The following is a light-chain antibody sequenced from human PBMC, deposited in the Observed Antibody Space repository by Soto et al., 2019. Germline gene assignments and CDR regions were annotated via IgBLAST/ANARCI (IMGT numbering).Light chain of an antibody. J-gene: IGKJ5*01. Sequence: DIQMTQSPSSLSASVGDRVTITCRASQGISSYLSWYQQKPGKAPKFLIYAASSLQRGVPSRFSGSGSGTDFTLTISSLQPEYFATYYCQQSYSTPFTFGQGTRLEIK. V-gene: IGKV1-39*01. CDR1: QGISSY. CDR3: QQSYSTPFT. CDR2: AAS.